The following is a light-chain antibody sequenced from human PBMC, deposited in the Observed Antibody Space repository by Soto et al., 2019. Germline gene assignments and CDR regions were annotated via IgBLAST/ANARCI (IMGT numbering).Light chain of an antibody. CDR3: SSYTSSSFYV. CDR2: DVS. J-gene: IGLJ1*01. Sequence: QSVLTQPASVSGSPGQSITISCTGTSSDVGGYDYVSWYQHHPGKAPKLMIYDVSNRPSGVSNRFSGSKSGNTASLTISGLQAEDEADYYCSSYTSSSFYVFGTGTKATVL. CDR1: SSDVGGYDY. V-gene: IGLV2-14*03.